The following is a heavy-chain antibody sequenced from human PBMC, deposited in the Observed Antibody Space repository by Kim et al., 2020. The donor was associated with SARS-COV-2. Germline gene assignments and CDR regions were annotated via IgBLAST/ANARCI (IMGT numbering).Heavy chain of an antibody. V-gene: IGHV1-18*01. CDR2: ISAYNGNT. Sequence: ASVKVSCKASGYTFTSYGISWVRQAPGQGLEWMGWISAYNGNTNYAQKLQGRVTMTTDTSTSTAYMELRSLRSDDTAVYYCARAPHDSSGYYRIDYWGQGTLVTVSS. D-gene: IGHD3-22*01. CDR1: GYTFTSYG. J-gene: IGHJ4*02. CDR3: ARAPHDSSGYYRIDY.